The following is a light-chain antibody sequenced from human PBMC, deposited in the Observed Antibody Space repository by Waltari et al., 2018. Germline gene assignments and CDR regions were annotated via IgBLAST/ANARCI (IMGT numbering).Light chain of an antibody. CDR1: SGHSSNV. Sequence: QLVLTQSPSASASLGASVKLTCTLSSGHSSNVIAWLQQQPEKGPRYLMKVNSDGRHSKGGKIPDRFSGSSSGAGHYLTISSLQSEDEADYYCQTGGHGTWVFGGGTKLTVL. V-gene: IGLV4-69*01. CDR3: QTGGHGTWV. CDR2: VNSDGRH. J-gene: IGLJ3*02.